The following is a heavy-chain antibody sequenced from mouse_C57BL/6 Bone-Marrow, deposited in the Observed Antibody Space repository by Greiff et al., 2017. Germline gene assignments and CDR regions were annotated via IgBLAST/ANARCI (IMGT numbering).Heavy chain of an antibody. V-gene: IGHV5-17*01. CDR1: GFTFSDYG. Sequence: EVKLVESGGGLVKPGGSLKLSCAASGFTFSDYGMHWVRQAPEKGLEWVAYISSGSSTIYYADTVKGRFTISRENAKNTLFLQMTSLRSEDTAMYYCAIIYYYGSSYVEGAMDYWGQGTSVTVSS. D-gene: IGHD1-1*01. CDR3: AIIYYYGSSYVEGAMDY. J-gene: IGHJ4*01. CDR2: ISSGSSTI.